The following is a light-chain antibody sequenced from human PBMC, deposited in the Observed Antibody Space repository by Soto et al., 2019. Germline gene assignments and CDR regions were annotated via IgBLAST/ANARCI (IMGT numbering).Light chain of an antibody. CDR1: SSDVGGYNY. J-gene: IGLJ2*01. CDR3: SSYAGNNKL. Sequence: QAALTQPPSASGSPGQSVAISCTGTSSDVGGYNYVSWYQQHPGKAPKLIIYEVSQRPSGVPDRFSGSKSGNTASLTVSGLHAEDEANYYCSSYAGNNKLFGGGTKLTVL. V-gene: IGLV2-8*01. CDR2: EVS.